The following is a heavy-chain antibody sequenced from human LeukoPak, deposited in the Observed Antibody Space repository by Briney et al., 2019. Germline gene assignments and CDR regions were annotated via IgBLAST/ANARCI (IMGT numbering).Heavy chain of an antibody. J-gene: IGHJ6*02. CDR1: GFTFSSYC. V-gene: IGHV3-7*03. Sequence: GGSLRLSCAASGFTFSSYCMSWVRQAPGKGLEWVANIKQDGSEKYYVDSVKGRFTISRDNAKNSLYLQMNSLRAEDTAVYYCAREAAGFTGGMDVWGQGTTVTVSS. CDR3: AREAAGFTGGMDV. D-gene: IGHD6-19*01. CDR2: IKQDGSEK.